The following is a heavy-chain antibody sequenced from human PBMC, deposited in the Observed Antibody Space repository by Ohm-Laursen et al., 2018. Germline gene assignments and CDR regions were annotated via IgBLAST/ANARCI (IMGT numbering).Heavy chain of an antibody. J-gene: IGHJ4*02. D-gene: IGHD5-12*01. CDR3: ARDSGGYSGYLYPDC. V-gene: IGHV4-59*01. CDR2: RYYSGST. CDR1: GGSIRCYY. Sequence: SDTLSLTCAVSGGSIRCYYWSWIRQSPGKRLEWIGYRYYSGSTNYNPSLKSRVTISVETSTNQFSLNLSSVTAADTAVYYCARDSGGYSGYLYPDCWGQGTLVTVSS.